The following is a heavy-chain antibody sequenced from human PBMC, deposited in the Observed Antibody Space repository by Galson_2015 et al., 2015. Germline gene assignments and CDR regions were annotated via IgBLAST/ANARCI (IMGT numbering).Heavy chain of an antibody. Sequence: SVKVSCKASGYTFTSYAMNWVRQAPGQGLEWMGWINTNTGNPTYAQGFTGRFVFSLDTSVSTAYLQISSLKAEDTAVYYCARPQWLTTVTFDAFDIWGQGTMVTVSS. V-gene: IGHV7-4-1*02. CDR3: ARPQWLTTVTFDAFDI. J-gene: IGHJ3*02. CDR2: INTNTGNP. CDR1: GYTFTSYA. D-gene: IGHD4-17*01.